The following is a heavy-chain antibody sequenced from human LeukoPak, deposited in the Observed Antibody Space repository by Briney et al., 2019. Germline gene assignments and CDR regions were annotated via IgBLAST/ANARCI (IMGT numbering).Heavy chain of an antibody. V-gene: IGHV1-46*01. CDR2: INPISGAT. CDR3: ARRAREYSHDAFDI. J-gene: IGHJ3*02. CDR1: GYTFTRYY. D-gene: IGHD5-18*01. Sequence: ASVKVSCKTSGYTFTRYYMQWVRQAPGHGLEWMGIINPISGATDYAQKFQGRVTMTRDTSTSTVYMELSSLRSEDTAMYYCARRAREYSHDAFDIWGQGTMVTVSS.